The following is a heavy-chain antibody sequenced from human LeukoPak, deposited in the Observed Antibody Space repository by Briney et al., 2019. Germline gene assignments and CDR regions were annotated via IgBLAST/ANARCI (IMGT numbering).Heavy chain of an antibody. CDR1: GFTFSSYA. CDR2: ISGSGGST. CDR3: AKASGGYGVYFDY. D-gene: IGHD5-12*01. Sequence: QPGGSLRLSCAASGFTFSSYAMSWVRQAPGKGLEWVSGISGSGGSTYHADSVKGRFTISRDNSKNTLYLQMNSLRAEDTAVYYCAKASGGYGVYFDYWGQGTLVTVSS. V-gene: IGHV3-23*01. J-gene: IGHJ4*02.